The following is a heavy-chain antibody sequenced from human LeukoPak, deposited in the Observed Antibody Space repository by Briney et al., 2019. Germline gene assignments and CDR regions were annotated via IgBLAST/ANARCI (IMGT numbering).Heavy chain of an antibody. Sequence: SETLSLTCTVSGRSISSYYWGWIRHPPGKGLGWIWYIYNSGRTPSNTSPKSRVTISVDTSKNQFSLKLNSVTAADTAVYYYARAGWGSGWGDYYYYDMDVWGKGTTVTVSS. CDR2: IYNSGRT. D-gene: IGHD6-19*01. V-gene: IGHV4-59*01. CDR3: ARAGWGSGWGDYYYYDMDV. CDR1: GRSISSYY. J-gene: IGHJ6*03.